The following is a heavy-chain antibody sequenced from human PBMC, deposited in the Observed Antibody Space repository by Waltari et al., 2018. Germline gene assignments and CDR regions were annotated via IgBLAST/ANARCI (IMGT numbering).Heavy chain of an antibody. V-gene: IGHV3-30-3*02. CDR2: VRYHGGTK. D-gene: IGHD3-9*01. J-gene: IGHJ3*01. Sequence: QLQLVESGGTVVQPGGSLRLSCATSGFLFTGYAMHWVRQAPGKGLEWVALVRYHGGTKSYADSVRGRFTISRDTSKDILYLEMSSLRVEDTATYYCAKDFDTGPEGFGTWGQGTNVTVSS. CDR3: AKDFDTGPEGFGT. CDR1: GFLFTGYA.